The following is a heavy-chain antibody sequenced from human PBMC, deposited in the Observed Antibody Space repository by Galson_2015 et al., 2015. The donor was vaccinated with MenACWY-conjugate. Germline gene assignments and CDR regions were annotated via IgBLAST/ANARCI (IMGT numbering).Heavy chain of an antibody. Sequence: SLRLSCAASGFTFSNYAMGWVRQASGKGLEWVSGLSGSGHKTFYEESVKGRFTISRDNSKNTLHLQMSSLRAEDTAVYYCAKAQSIGWYVGYNYFDPWGQGALVTVSS. D-gene: IGHD6-19*01. J-gene: IGHJ5*02. CDR3: AKAQSIGWYVGYNYFDP. V-gene: IGHV3-23*01. CDR2: LSGSGHKT. CDR1: GFTFSNYA.